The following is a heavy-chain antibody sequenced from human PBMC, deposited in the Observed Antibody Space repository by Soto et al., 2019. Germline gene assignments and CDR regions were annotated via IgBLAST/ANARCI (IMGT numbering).Heavy chain of an antibody. CDR2: VSASGLNT. CDR3: AQDGARRTSGDLLDY. J-gene: IGHJ4*02. Sequence: EVQLLESGGKLVQPGGSLTLSCAASGFTFSTYAMAWVRQAPGKGLEWVSGVSASGLNTDYADPVKGRFYISRDNSKHTVSLHMNMLRAEDTAVYYGAQDGARRTSGDLLDYWGQGTPVTVSS. CDR1: GFTFSTYA. D-gene: IGHD1-1*01. V-gene: IGHV3-23*01.